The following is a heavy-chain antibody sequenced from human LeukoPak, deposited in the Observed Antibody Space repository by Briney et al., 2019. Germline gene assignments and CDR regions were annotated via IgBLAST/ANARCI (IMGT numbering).Heavy chain of an antibody. CDR1: GFTFSSYA. CDR3: ARSWEPQIDLDY. CDR2: ISYDGSNK. V-gene: IGHV3-30-3*01. D-gene: IGHD1-26*01. Sequence: GRSLRLSCAASGFTFSSYAMHWVRQAPGKGLEWVAVISYDGSNKYYADSVKGRFTISRDNSKNTLYLQTNSLRAEDTAVYYCARSWEPQIDLDYWGQGTLVTVSS. J-gene: IGHJ4*02.